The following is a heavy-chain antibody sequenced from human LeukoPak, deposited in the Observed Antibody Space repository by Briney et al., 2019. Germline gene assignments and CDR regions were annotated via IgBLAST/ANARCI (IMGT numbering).Heavy chain of an antibody. CDR2: ISGSNGNT. V-gene: IGHV1-18*04. Sequence: ASVKVSCKASGYTFTGYYMHWVRQAPGQGLEWMGWISGSNGNTNYAQKLQGRVTMTTDTSTSTAYMELRSLRSDDTAVYYCAREEGNWGDAFDIWGQGTMVTVSS. CDR3: AREEGNWGDAFDI. CDR1: GYTFTGYY. J-gene: IGHJ3*02. D-gene: IGHD7-27*01.